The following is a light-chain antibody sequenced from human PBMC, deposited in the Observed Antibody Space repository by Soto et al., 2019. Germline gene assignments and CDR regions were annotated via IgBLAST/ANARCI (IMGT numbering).Light chain of an antibody. V-gene: IGLV2-23*02. Sequence: QSVLTQPASVSGSPGQSITISCTGTSSDVGSYNLVSWYQQHPGKAPKLMIYDVSKRPSGVSNRFSGSKSGNTASLTISGLQAEDAADYYCCSFAGSSTYVVFGGGTKLTVL. J-gene: IGLJ2*01. CDR2: DVS. CDR3: CSFAGSSTYVV. CDR1: SSDVGSYNL.